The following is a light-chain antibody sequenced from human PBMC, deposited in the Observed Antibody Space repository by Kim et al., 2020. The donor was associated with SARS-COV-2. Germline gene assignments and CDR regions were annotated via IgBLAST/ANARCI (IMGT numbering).Light chain of an antibody. CDR2: GAS. V-gene: IGKV3-20*01. CDR3: QQYDSSPWT. J-gene: IGKJ1*01. CDR1: QTISSDY. Sequence: EIVLTQSPGTLSLSPGEIATLSCKASQTISSDYLAWYQQKPGQAPRLLIFGASTRATDSPDRFSGSGSGTDFTLTISRLEPEDFAVYYCQQYDSSPWTFSQGTQVDIK.